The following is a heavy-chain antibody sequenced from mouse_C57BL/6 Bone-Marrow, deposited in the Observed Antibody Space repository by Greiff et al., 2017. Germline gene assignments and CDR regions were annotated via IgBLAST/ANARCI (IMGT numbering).Heavy chain of an antibody. V-gene: IGHV10-1*01. CDR3: VRQDDYGGDYYAMDY. Sequence: EVKLMESGGGLVQPKGSLKLSCAASGFSFNTYAMNWVRQAPGKGLEWVARIRSKSNNYATYYADSVKDRFTISRDDSESMLYLQMNNLKTEDTAMYYCVRQDDYGGDYYAMDYWGQGTSVTVSS. J-gene: IGHJ4*01. CDR2: IRSKSNNYAT. CDR1: GFSFNTYA. D-gene: IGHD2-4*01.